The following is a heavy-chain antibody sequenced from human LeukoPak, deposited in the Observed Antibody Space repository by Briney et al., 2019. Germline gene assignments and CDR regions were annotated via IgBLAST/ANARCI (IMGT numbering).Heavy chain of an antibody. Sequence: GGSLRLSCAASGFTFSSYGMHWVRQAPGKGLEWVAFIRCDGSNKYYADSVKGRFTISRDNSKNTLYLQMNSLRAEDTAVYYCAKDQGAGDSSGSPDYWGQGTLVTVSS. J-gene: IGHJ4*02. CDR1: GFTFSSYG. CDR2: IRCDGSNK. D-gene: IGHD3-22*01. V-gene: IGHV3-30*02. CDR3: AKDQGAGDSSGSPDY.